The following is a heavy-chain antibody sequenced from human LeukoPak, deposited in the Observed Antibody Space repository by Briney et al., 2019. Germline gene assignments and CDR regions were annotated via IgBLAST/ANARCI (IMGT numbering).Heavy chain of an antibody. J-gene: IGHJ4*02. CDR3: ASARGLRFLEWALGY. V-gene: IGHV1-46*03. CDR1: GYTFTSYY. CDR2: INPSGGST. Sequence: ASVKVSCKASGYTFTSYYMHWVRQAPGRGLEWMGIINPSGGSTSYAQKFQGRVTMTRDTSTSTVYMEVSSLRSEDTAVYYCASARGLRFLEWALGYWGQGTLVTVSS. D-gene: IGHD3-3*01.